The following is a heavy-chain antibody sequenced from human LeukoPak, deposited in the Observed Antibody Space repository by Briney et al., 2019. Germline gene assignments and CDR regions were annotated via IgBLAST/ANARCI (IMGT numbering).Heavy chain of an antibody. J-gene: IGHJ4*02. D-gene: IGHD3-16*01. Sequence: ASVKVSCKASGYTFTSYDINWVRQATGQGLEWMGWMNPNSGNTGYAQKFQGRVTMTRNTFISTAYMELSSLRSEDTAVYYCARGRRLRLGELFFYWGQGTLVTVSS. CDR2: MNPNSGNT. CDR3: ARGRRLRLGELFFY. CDR1: GYTFTSYD. V-gene: IGHV1-8*01.